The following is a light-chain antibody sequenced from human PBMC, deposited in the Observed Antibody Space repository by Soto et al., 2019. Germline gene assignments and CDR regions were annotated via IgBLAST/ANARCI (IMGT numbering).Light chain of an antibody. Sequence: QSALTQPASGSGSPGQSITMSCTGTSSDVGGYNYVSWYQQHPGKAPKLMIYDVSNRPSGVSNRFSGSKSGNTASLTISGLQAEDEADYYCSSYTSSSTLVVFGGGPKLTVL. CDR1: SSDVGGYNY. CDR2: DVS. V-gene: IGLV2-14*01. J-gene: IGLJ2*01. CDR3: SSYTSSSTLVV.